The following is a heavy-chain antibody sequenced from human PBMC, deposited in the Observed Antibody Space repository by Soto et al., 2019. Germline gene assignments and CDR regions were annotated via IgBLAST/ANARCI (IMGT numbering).Heavy chain of an antibody. CDR3: ARGFRGVLAWFDP. D-gene: IGHD3-10*01. V-gene: IGHV4-4*02. J-gene: IGHJ5*02. CDR2: VHHSGST. Sequence: QVQLRESGPGLVKPSGTLSLTCAVSGDSISSNNWWTWVRQPPGKGLEWIGDVHHSGSTNYNPSLKGRVTISRDKSKNQFSMELSSVTAADPAVYYRARGFRGVLAWFDPWGQGTLVTVSS. CDR1: GDSISSNNW.